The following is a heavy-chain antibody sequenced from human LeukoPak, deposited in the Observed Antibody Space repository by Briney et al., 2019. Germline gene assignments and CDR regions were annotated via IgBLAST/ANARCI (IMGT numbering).Heavy chain of an antibody. Sequence: ASVNVSCKTSGYTFTHYYIHWVRQAPGQGLEWMGIINPSGGSTNYAQTFQGRLSMTMYTSTSKVYMELSSLRSEDTAVYYCARGAYSYAQDFWGQGTLVTVSS. CDR3: ARGAYSYAQDF. CDR2: INPSGGST. J-gene: IGHJ4*02. V-gene: IGHV1-46*01. CDR1: GYTFTHYY. D-gene: IGHD5-18*01.